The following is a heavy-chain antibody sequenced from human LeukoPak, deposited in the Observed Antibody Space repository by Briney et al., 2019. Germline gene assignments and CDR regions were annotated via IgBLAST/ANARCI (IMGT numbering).Heavy chain of an antibody. CDR3: ARLVDYYDSSDFWYFDL. J-gene: IGHJ2*01. D-gene: IGHD3-22*01. V-gene: IGHV4-34*01. Sequence: SETLSLTYAVYGGSFSGYYWSWIRQPPGKGLEWIGEINHSGSTNYNPSLKSRVTISVDTSKNQFSLKLSSVTAADTAVYYCARLVDYYDSSDFWYFDLWGRAPWSLSPQ. CDR2: INHSGST. CDR1: GGSFSGYY.